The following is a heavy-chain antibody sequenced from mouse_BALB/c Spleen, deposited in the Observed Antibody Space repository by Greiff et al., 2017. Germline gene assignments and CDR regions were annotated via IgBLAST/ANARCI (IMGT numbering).Heavy chain of an antibody. Sequence: EVKLVESGAELVKPGASVKLSCTASGFNIKDTYMHWVKQRPEQGLEWIGRIDPANGNTKYDPKFQGKATITADTSSNTAYLQLSSLTSEDTAVYYCARRDYGNLYPMDYWGQGTSVTVSS. J-gene: IGHJ4*01. D-gene: IGHD2-1*01. V-gene: IGHV14-3*02. CDR3: ARRDYGNLYPMDY. CDR2: IDPANGNT. CDR1: GFNIKDTY.